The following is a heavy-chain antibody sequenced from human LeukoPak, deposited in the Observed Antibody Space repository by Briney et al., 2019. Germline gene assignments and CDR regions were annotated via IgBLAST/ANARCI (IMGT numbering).Heavy chain of an antibody. J-gene: IGHJ4*02. Sequence: GRSLRLSCAASGFTFDDYAMHWVRQAPGKGLEWVSGISWNSGSIGYADSVKGRFTISRDNAKNSLYLQMNSLRAEDTSLYYCAKAYCGGDCPTAFDYWGQGTLVTVSS. CDR3: AKAYCGGDCPTAFDY. CDR1: GFTFDDYA. V-gene: IGHV3-9*01. D-gene: IGHD2-21*02. CDR2: ISWNSGSI.